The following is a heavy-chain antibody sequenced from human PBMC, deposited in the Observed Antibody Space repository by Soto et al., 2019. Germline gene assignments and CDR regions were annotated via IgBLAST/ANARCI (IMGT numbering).Heavy chain of an antibody. D-gene: IGHD3-22*01. V-gene: IGHV4-31*03. CDR2: IHYSGNT. J-gene: IGHJ3*01. CDR1: GGSINSDGYY. Sequence: PSETLSLTCTVSGGSINSDGYYWSWIRQHPGKGLEWIGYIHYSGNTYYNPSLKSRITISIDTSKNQFSLQLSSVTVADTAVYFCARDSLDSSGNFMRHPDAFDVWGQGTGVPVSS. CDR3: ARDSLDSSGNFMRHPDAFDV.